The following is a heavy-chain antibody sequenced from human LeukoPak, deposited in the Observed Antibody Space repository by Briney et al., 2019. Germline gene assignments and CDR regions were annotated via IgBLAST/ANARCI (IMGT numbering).Heavy chain of an antibody. CDR2: VIPIFGTA. V-gene: IGHV1-69*13. CDR1: GGAFSNFA. D-gene: IGHD3-22*01. CDR3: ARASGDSSNYDFPKPYSY. J-gene: IGHJ4*02. Sequence: SVKVSCKASGGAFSNFAISWVRQAPGQGLEWMGGVIPIFGTANYAQGFQGRVTITADESTSTVYMELSSLRSEDAAMYYCARASGDSSNYDFPKPYSYWGQGTLVTVSS.